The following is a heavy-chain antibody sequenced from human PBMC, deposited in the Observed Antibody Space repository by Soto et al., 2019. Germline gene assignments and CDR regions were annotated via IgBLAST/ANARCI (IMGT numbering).Heavy chain of an antibody. D-gene: IGHD1-7*01. Sequence: QVQLVQSGAEVKKPGSSVKVSCKASGGTFSSYAISWVRQAPGQGLEWMGGVIPIFDTADYAQKFQGRGTITADESTSTAYMELSSLRSEDTAVYYCASHGRTGTWVYYYGMDVWGQGTTVTVSS. CDR2: VIPIFDTA. J-gene: IGHJ6*02. CDR3: ASHGRTGTWVYYYGMDV. CDR1: GGTFSSYA. V-gene: IGHV1-69*12.